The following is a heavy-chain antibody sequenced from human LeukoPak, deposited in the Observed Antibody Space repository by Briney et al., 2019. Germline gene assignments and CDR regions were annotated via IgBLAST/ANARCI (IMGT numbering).Heavy chain of an antibody. Sequence: GGSLRLPCAASGFTFDDYGMSWVRHAPRKGLEWVSGINWNGGSTGYADSAKGRFTISTDNAKNSLYLQMNSLRAEDTALYYCAAYYDILAGYYIFDYWGQGTLVTVSS. CDR2: INWNGGST. J-gene: IGHJ4*02. D-gene: IGHD3-9*01. V-gene: IGHV3-20*04. CDR3: AAYYDILAGYYIFDY. CDR1: GFTFDDYG.